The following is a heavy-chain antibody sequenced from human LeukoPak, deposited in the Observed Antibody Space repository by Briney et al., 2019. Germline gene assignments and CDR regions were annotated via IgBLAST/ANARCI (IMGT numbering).Heavy chain of an antibody. CDR1: GGTFSGYA. CDR3: ARRSVLSNIRVIAVAEVVPLYYYYGMDV. Sequence: VASVKVSCKASGGTFSGYAISWVRQAPGQGLEWMGGIIPIFGTANYAQKFQGRVTITADESTSTAYMELSSLRSEDTAVYYCARRSVLSNIRVIAVAEVVPLYYYYGMDVWGQGTTVTVSS. V-gene: IGHV1-69*13. J-gene: IGHJ6*02. D-gene: IGHD6-19*01. CDR2: IIPIFGTA.